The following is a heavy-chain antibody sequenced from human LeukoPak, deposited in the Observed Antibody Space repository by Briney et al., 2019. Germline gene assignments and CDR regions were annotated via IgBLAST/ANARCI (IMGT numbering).Heavy chain of an antibody. CDR2: IYYSGST. D-gene: IGHD3-10*01. Sequence: TSETLSLTCSVSGGSISSNSYYWVWIRQPPGKGLEWIGSIYYSGSTYYNPSLKSRVTISVDMSKNQFSLKLSSVTAADAAVYYCATTTDFVRGAIGAYWGQGTLVTVSS. J-gene: IGHJ4*02. V-gene: IGHV4-39*01. CDR3: ATTTDFVRGAIGAY. CDR1: GGSISSNSYY.